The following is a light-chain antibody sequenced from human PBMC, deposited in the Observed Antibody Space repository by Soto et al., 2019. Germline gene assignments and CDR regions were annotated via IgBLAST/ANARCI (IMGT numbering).Light chain of an antibody. Sequence: DIQMTQSPSSLSASVGDRVTITCRASQSISSYVNWYQQKPGKAPKLLIYAASSLQSGVPSRFSGSRSGTDFTLTISSLQTEDFATYYSQQTYSPPLFTFGPGTKVDIK. CDR1: QSISSY. J-gene: IGKJ3*01. CDR2: AAS. V-gene: IGKV1-39*01. CDR3: QQTYSPPLFT.